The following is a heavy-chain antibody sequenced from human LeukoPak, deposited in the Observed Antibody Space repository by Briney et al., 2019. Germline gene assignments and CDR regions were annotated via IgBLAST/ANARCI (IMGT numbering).Heavy chain of an antibody. CDR3: AKETIPVGGPNYFDY. V-gene: IGHV3-30*18. D-gene: IGHD6-19*01. CDR2: ISYDGTLQ. Sequence: GRSLRLSCAASGFTFSNYGMHWVRQAQGKGPEWVAVISYDGTLQFYAGSVKGRFTISRDNSKNTLYLQMNSLRAEDTALYYCAKETIPVGGPNYFDYWGQGILVTVSS. CDR1: GFTFSNYG. J-gene: IGHJ4*02.